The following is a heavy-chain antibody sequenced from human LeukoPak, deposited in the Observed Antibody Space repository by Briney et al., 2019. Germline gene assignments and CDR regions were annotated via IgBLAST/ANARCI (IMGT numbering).Heavy chain of an antibody. V-gene: IGHV4-30-4*01. CDR1: GGSISSGDYY. CDR3: ARVSVGYCSGGSCYSHYFDY. D-gene: IGHD2-15*01. Sequence: SETLSLTCTVSGGSISSGDYYWSWIHQPPGKGLEWIGYIYYSGSTYYNPSLKSRVTISVDTSKNQFSLKLSSVTAADTAVYYCARVSVGYCSGGSCYSHYFDYWGQGTLVTVSS. J-gene: IGHJ4*02. CDR2: IYYSGST.